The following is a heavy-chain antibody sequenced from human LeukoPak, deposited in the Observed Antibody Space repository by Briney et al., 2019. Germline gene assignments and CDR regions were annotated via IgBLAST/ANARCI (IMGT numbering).Heavy chain of an antibody. J-gene: IGHJ5*02. Sequence: SETLSLTCAVYGGSFSGYYWSWIRQPPGKGLEWIGEINHSGSTNYNPSLKSRVAISVDTSKNQFSLKLCSVTAADTAVYYCARGRQLNWCWFDPWGQGTLVTVSS. CDR3: ARGRQLNWCWFDP. D-gene: IGHD1-1*01. CDR1: GGSFSGYY. CDR2: INHSGST. V-gene: IGHV4-34*01.